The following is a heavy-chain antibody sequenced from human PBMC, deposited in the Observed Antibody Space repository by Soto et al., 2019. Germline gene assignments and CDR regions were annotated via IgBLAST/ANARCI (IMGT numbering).Heavy chain of an antibody. J-gene: IGHJ6*02. Sequence: ASVKVSCKASGGTFSSYAISWVRQAPGQGLEWMGGIIPIFGTANYAQKFQGGVTITADESTSTAYMELSSLRSEDTAVYYCARGYIVVVTASLLWYYGMDVWGQGTTVTVS. CDR1: GGTFSSYA. CDR2: IIPIFGTA. D-gene: IGHD2-21*02. CDR3: ARGYIVVVTASLLWYYGMDV. V-gene: IGHV1-69*13.